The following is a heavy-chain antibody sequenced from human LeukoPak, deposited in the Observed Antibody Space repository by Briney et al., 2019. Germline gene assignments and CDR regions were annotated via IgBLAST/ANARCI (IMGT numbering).Heavy chain of an antibody. Sequence: PGGSLRLSCAASGFTFSDYWMHWVRQAPGKGLVWVSRIKTDGSYTEYADSVKGRFTISRDNAKNTLYLQMNSLRAQDTAVYYCARGSGWDFDYWGQGTLVTVSS. CDR2: IKTDGSYT. CDR3: ARGSGWDFDY. CDR1: GFTFSDYW. V-gene: IGHV3-74*03. D-gene: IGHD6-19*01. J-gene: IGHJ4*02.